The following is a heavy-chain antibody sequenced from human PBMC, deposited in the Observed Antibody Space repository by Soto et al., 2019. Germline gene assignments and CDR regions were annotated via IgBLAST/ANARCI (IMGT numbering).Heavy chain of an antibody. CDR1: GFTFSAYG. V-gene: IGHV3-21*01. CDR3: ARVLGIAAMKSNYMDV. CDR2: ISSRSSDI. D-gene: IGHD6-13*01. J-gene: IGHJ6*03. Sequence: EVQLVESGGGLVKPGGSLRLSCTASGFTFSAYGMNWVRQAPGKGLEWVSFISSRSSDIYHADSVKGLFTISSDNAKNSLFLQMDSLRAEDTAVYYCARVLGIAAMKSNYMDVWGKGTTVTVSS.